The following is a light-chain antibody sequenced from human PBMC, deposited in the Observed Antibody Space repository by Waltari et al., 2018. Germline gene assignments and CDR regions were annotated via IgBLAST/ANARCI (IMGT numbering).Light chain of an antibody. J-gene: IGLJ2*01. CDR1: GQGVGGHDY. V-gene: IGLV2-14*03. CDR2: VVN. Sequence: QPALSQPAYVSGAPGQSITMSCTGTGQGVGGHDYDSWYQQHPGKAPNLIILVVNNRPSGVSNRFSGSKSGNTASLTISGLQAEDEADYYCSSYSTSSSLILFGEGTKVTVL. CDR3: SSYSTSSSLIL.